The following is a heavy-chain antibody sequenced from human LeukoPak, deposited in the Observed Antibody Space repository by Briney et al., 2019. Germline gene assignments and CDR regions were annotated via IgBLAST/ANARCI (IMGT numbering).Heavy chain of an antibody. D-gene: IGHD6-13*01. J-gene: IGHJ1*01. Sequence: SVKVSCKASGGTFSTYAISWVRQAPGQGLEWMGGIIPIFGTANYAQKFQGRVTITTDESTSTAYMELSSLRSEDTAVYYCARTGIAAAGTGLQHWGQGTLVTVSS. CDR2: IIPIFGTA. CDR1: GGTFSTYA. V-gene: IGHV1-69*05. CDR3: ARTGIAAAGTGLQH.